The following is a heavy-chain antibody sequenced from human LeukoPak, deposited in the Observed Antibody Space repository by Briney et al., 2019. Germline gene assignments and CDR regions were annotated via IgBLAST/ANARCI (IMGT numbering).Heavy chain of an antibody. CDR1: GGSINTSYY. J-gene: IGHJ4*02. V-gene: IGHV4-39*01. D-gene: IGHD3-22*01. CDR2: IYYSGST. Sequence: SETLSLTCTVSGGSINTSYYWGWIRQPPGKGLEWIGSIYYSGSTYYNPSLKSRVTISVDTSKNQFSLKLSSVTAADTAVYYCASLRRGYSPYYFDYWGQGTLVIVSS. CDR3: ASLRRGYSPYYFDY.